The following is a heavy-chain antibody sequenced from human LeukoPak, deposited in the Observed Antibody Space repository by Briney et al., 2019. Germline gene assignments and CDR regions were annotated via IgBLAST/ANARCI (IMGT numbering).Heavy chain of an antibody. Sequence: GGSLRLSCAASGFTFRSRGMHWVRQAPGKGLEYVSAISSNGGRTYYANSVKGRFTISRDNSRNTLYLQMGSLRAEDMAVYYCATYYYDSGGFHFHHWGQGTLVTVSS. CDR3: ATYYYDSGGFHFHH. V-gene: IGHV3-64*01. J-gene: IGHJ1*01. D-gene: IGHD3-22*01. CDR1: GFTFRSRG. CDR2: ISSNGGRT.